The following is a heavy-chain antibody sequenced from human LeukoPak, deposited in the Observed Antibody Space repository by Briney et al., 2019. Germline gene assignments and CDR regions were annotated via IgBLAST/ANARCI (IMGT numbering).Heavy chain of an antibody. J-gene: IGHJ4*02. CDR1: GYTLTELS. Sequence: ASVKVSCKVSGYTLTELSMHWVRQAPGKGLEWMGGFDPEDGETIYAQKFQGRVTMTEDTSTDTAYMELSSLRSEDTAVYYCATDVSGSYYFDYWGQGTLVTVSS. CDR3: ATDVSGSYYFDY. CDR2: FDPEDGET. D-gene: IGHD1-26*01. V-gene: IGHV1-24*01.